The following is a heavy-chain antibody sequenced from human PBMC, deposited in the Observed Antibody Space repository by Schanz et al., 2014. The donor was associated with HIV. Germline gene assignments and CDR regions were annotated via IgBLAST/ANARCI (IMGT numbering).Heavy chain of an antibody. Sequence: QVQLVQSGAEVKKPGASVKVSCKASGYTFTSYGISWVRQAPGQGLEWMGGIMPILGTANYAQKLQGRVTITADESTSTAYMELSSLRLEDTAVYYCAREGGNLVEGGYFFDYWGQGTLVTVSS. D-gene: IGHD2-15*01. CDR1: GYTFTSYG. CDR3: AREGGNLVEGGYFFDY. J-gene: IGHJ4*02. CDR2: IMPILGTA. V-gene: IGHV1-69*13.